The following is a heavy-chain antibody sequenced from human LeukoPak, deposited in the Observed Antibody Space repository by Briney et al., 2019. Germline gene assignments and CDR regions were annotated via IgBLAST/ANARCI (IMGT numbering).Heavy chain of an antibody. CDR3: AREHIAARPSLSP. CDR2: IKQDGSEK. CDR1: GFTFSSYA. J-gene: IGHJ5*02. Sequence: PGGSLRLSCAASGFTFSSYAMSWVRQAPGKGLEWVANIKQDGSEKYYVDSVKGRFTISRDNAKNSLYLQMNSLRAEDTAVYYCAREHIAARPSLSPWGQGTLVTVSS. V-gene: IGHV3-7*01. D-gene: IGHD6-6*01.